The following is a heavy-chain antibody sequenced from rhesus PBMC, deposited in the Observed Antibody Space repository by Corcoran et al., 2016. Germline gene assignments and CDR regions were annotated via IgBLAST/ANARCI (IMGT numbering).Heavy chain of an antibody. CDR1: GGSFSSSC. J-gene: IGHJ4*01. CDR2: INGNSGST. Sequence: QVQLQESGPGLVKPSETLTLTCAVSGGSFSSSCWSWIRQSPGKGLEWIGEINGNSGSTNYNPSLKSRVTISKDASKNQFSLKLSSVTAADTAVYYCARYRKGYSYSYYFDYWGQGVLVTVSS. CDR3: ARYRKGYSYSYYFDY. V-gene: IGHV4-80*01. D-gene: IGHD5-12*01.